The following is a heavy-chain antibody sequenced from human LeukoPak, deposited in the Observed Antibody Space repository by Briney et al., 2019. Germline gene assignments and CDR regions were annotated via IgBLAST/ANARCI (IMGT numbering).Heavy chain of an antibody. J-gene: IGHJ4*02. CDR3: AGRGSGSYFDY. Sequence: GGSLRLSCAASGFTFSSYAMSWVRQAPGKGLEWVSAISGSGGSTYYADSVKGRFTISRDNSQNTLYLQMNSLRAEDTAVYYCAGRGSGSYFDYWGQGTLVTVSS. V-gene: IGHV3-23*01. D-gene: IGHD3-10*01. CDR1: GFTFSSYA. CDR2: ISGSGGST.